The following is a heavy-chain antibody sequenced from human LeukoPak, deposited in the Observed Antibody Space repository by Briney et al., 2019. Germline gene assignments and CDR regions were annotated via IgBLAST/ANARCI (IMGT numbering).Heavy chain of an antibody. CDR3: ARDYDYGDELGFFDL. V-gene: IGHV4-39*07. D-gene: IGHD4-17*01. CDR2: IHSSGST. CDR1: GASITNRRYY. Sequence: PSETLSLTCTVSGASITNRRYYWGWIRQPPGRGLEWIGSIHSSGSTYYNPSLKSRVTISVDTSKNQFSLKLSSVTAADTAVYYCARDYDYGDELGFFDLWGRGTLVTVSS. J-gene: IGHJ2*01.